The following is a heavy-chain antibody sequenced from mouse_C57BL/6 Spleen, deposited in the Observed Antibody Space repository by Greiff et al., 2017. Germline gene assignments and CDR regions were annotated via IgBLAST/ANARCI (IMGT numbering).Heavy chain of an antibody. CDR3: ARGGYGNYGFAY. D-gene: IGHD2-10*02. V-gene: IGHV5-4*01. CDR2: ISDGGSYT. Sequence: EVQRVESGGGLVKPGGSLKLSCAASGFTFSSYAMSWVRQTPEKRLEWVATISDGGSYTYYPDNVKGRFTISRDNAKNNLYLQMSHLKSEDTAMYYCARGGYGNYGFAYWGQGTLVTVSA. CDR1: GFTFSSYA. J-gene: IGHJ3*01.